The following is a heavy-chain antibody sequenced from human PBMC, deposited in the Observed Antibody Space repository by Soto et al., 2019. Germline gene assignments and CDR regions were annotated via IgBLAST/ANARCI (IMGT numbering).Heavy chain of an antibody. D-gene: IGHD1-26*01. CDR1: GYTFTSYA. CDR3: ARDAAVGLFDY. J-gene: IGHJ4*02. V-gene: IGHV1-18*01. Sequence: GASVKVSCKASGYTFTSYAMHWVRQAPGQRLEWMGWISAYNGNINYAQKLQGRVTMTTDTSTSTAYMELRSLRSDDTAVYYCARDAAVGLFDYWGQGTLVTVSS. CDR2: ISAYNGNI.